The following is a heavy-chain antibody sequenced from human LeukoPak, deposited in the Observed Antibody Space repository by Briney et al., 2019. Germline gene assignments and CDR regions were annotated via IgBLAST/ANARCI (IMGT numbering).Heavy chain of an antibody. V-gene: IGHV3-7*01. CDR1: GVTFSDYA. Sequence: GGSLRLSCAASGVTFSDYAMSWVRQAPGKGLEWVANIKEDGSKKNHLDSVKGRFTISRDNAKNFLYLQMNSLRVEDTALYYCARDGDGRGEDFDYWGQGILVTVSS. J-gene: IGHJ4*02. CDR2: IKEDGSKK. D-gene: IGHD4-17*01. CDR3: ARDGDGRGEDFDY.